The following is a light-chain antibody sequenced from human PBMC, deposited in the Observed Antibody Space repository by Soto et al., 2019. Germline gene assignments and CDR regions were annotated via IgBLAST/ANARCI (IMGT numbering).Light chain of an antibody. Sequence: QSVLTQPPSASASLGASVTLTCTLSSGYSNYKVDWYQQRPGKGPRFVMRVGTGGIVGSKGDGIPDRFSVLGSGLNRYLTIKNIQEEDESDYHCGADHGSGSNWDVVFGGGTKLTVL. V-gene: IGLV9-49*01. CDR2: VGTGGIVG. CDR1: SGYSNYK. J-gene: IGLJ2*01. CDR3: GADHGSGSNWDVV.